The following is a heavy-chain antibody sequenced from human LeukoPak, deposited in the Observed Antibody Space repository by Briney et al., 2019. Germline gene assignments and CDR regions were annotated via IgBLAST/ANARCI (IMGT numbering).Heavy chain of an antibody. CDR3: TTSYYGDYLKYYFDY. D-gene: IGHD4-17*01. CDR1: GFTFSGSA. Sequence: GGSLGLSCAASGFTFSGSAMHWVRQASGKGLEWVGRIRSKANSYATAYAASVKGRFAISRDDSKNTAYLQMNSLKTEDTAVYYCTTSYYGDYLKYYFDYWGQGTLVTVSS. J-gene: IGHJ4*02. V-gene: IGHV3-73*01. CDR2: IRSKANSYAT.